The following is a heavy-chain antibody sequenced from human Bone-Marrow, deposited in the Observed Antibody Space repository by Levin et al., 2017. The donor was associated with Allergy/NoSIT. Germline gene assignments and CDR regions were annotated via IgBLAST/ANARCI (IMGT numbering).Heavy chain of an antibody. D-gene: IGHD5-12*01. CDR3: ARMVATALDRGWFDP. J-gene: IGHJ5*02. CDR1: GGSISSYY. V-gene: IGHV4-59*01. CDR2: IYYSGST. Sequence: NASETLSLTCTVSGGSISSYYWSWIRQPPGKGLEWIGYIYYSGSTNYNPSLKSRVTISVDTSKNQFSLKLSSVTAADTAVYYCARMVATALDRGWFDPWGQGTLVTVSS.